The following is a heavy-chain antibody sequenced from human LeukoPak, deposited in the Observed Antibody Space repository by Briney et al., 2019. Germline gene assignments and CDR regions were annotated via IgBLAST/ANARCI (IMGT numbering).Heavy chain of an antibody. CDR1: GFTFSSYG. CDR3: ARGEEY. CDR2: ISYDGSNK. V-gene: IGHV3-30*03. J-gene: IGHJ4*02. Sequence: GGSLILSCSAPGFTFSSYGMHWVRQAPGKGLEWVTFISYDGSNKYYADSVKGRFTISRDNSKNTLYLQMNSLRDEDTGVYYCARGEEYWGQGTLVRVSS.